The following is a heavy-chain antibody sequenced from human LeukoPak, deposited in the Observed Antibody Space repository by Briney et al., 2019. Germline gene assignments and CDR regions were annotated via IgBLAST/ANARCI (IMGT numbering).Heavy chain of an antibody. Sequence: PGGSLRLSCAASGFTFKIYSMNWVRQAPGKGLEWVSSISSSSSHMYYADSVKGRFTISRDNAKNSLYLQMSTLRAEDTAVYYCARDDTSAHFFDYWGQGTLVTVSS. V-gene: IGHV3-21*01. CDR3: ARDDTSAHFFDY. J-gene: IGHJ4*02. D-gene: IGHD3-10*01. CDR2: ISSSSSHM. CDR1: GFTFKIYS.